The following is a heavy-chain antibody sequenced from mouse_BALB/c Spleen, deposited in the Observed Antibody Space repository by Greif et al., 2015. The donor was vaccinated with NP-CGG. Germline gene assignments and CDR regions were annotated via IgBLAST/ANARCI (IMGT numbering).Heavy chain of an antibody. CDR2: ISSGGGST. D-gene: IGHD2-3*01. Sequence: EVQLVESGGGLVKPGGSLKLSCAASGFAFSSYDMPWVRQTPEKRLEWVAYISSGGGSTYYPDTVKGRFTISRDNAKNTLYLQMSSLKSEDTAMYYCARYDGYYYYAMDYWGQGTSVAVSS. V-gene: IGHV5-12-1*01. CDR3: ARYDGYYYYAMDY. CDR1: GFAFSSYD. J-gene: IGHJ4*01.